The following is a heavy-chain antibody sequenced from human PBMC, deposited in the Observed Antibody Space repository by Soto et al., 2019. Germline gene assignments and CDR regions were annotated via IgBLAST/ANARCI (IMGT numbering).Heavy chain of an antibody. CDR3: ARELTTSAFDY. CDR1: GFTFSSYA. J-gene: IGHJ4*02. CDR2: ISYDGSNK. Sequence: GGSLRLSCAASGFTFSSYAMHWVRQAPGKGLEWVAVISYDGSNKYYADSVKGRFTISRDNSKNTLYLQMNSLRAEDTAVYYCARELTTSAFDYWGQGTLVTVSS. D-gene: IGHD4-17*01. V-gene: IGHV3-30-3*01.